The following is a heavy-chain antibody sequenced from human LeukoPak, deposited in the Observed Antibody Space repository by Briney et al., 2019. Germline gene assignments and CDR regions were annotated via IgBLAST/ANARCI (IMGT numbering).Heavy chain of an antibody. D-gene: IGHD6-13*01. J-gene: IGHJ5*02. CDR3: ASGIAAAGTKQSNWFDP. V-gene: IGHV4-4*02. Sequence: SETLSLTCAVSGGSISSSNWWNWVRQPPGKGLEWIGEIYHSGSTNYNPSLKSRVTISVDTSKNQFSLKLSSVTASDTAVYYCASGIAAAGTKQSNWFDPWGQGTLVTVSS. CDR2: IYHSGST. CDR1: GGSISSSNW.